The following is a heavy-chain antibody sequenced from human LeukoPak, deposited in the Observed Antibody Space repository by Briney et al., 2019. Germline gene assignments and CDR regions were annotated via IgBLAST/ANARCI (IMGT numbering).Heavy chain of an antibody. J-gene: IGHJ4*02. CDR1: GFTFRNYG. CDR3: AKSSRVGTYYFDY. V-gene: IGHV3-23*01. Sequence: GGSLRLSCTVSGFTFRNYGMNWVRQAPGKGLEWVSGIIGGGDYTYYADSVKGRFTISRDNSKSTLFLHMNSLRVDDTALYYCAKSSRVGTYYFDYWGQGTVVTVSS. CDR2: IIGGGDYT. D-gene: IGHD1-26*01.